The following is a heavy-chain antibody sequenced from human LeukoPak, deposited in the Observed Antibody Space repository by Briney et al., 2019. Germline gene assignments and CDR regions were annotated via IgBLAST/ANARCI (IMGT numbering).Heavy chain of an antibody. J-gene: IGHJ4*02. CDR1: GYSISSGYY. D-gene: IGHD2-2*01. CDR2: IYHSGST. CDR3: ARRPVTDIVVVPAAPYLTYFDY. Sequence: PSETLSLTCTVSGYSISSGYYWGWIRQPPGKGLEWIGSIYHSGSTCYNPSLKGRVTISVDTSKNQFSLKLSSVTAADTAVYYCARRPVTDIVVVPAAPYLTYFDYWGQGTLVTVSS. V-gene: IGHV4-38-2*02.